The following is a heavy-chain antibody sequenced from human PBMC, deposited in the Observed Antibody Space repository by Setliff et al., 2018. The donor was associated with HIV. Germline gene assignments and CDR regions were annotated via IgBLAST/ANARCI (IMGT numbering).Heavy chain of an antibody. J-gene: IGHJ4*02. D-gene: IGHD1-20*01. CDR3: AKISGTFRYIDC. CDR1: GFTFSAHQ. CDR2: IKADGTDK. V-gene: IGHV3-7*01. Sequence: QAGGSLRLSCAASGFTFSAHQMSWVRQPPGKGLEWVANIKADGTDKYYADSVEGRFTISRDNSKNTLYLQMSSLRAEDTAMYYCAKISGTFRYIDCWGQGTLVTVSS.